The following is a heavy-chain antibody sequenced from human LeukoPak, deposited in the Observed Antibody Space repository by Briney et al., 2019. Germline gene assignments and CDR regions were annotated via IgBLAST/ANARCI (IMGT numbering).Heavy chain of an antibody. CDR3: AKEEGYYYYYGMDV. Sequence: PGGSLRLSCAASGLTVSNNCMAWVRQAPGKGLEWVSAISGSGGSTYYADSVKGRFTISKDNSMNTLYLQMNSLRAEDTAVYYCAKEEGYYYYYGMDVWGQGTTVTVSS. V-gene: IGHV3-23*01. CDR1: GLTVSNNC. J-gene: IGHJ6*02. CDR2: ISGSGGST.